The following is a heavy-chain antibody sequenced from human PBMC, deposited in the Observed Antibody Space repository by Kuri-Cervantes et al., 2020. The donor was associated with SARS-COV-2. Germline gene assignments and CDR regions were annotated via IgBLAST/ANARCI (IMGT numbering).Heavy chain of an antibody. D-gene: IGHD6-19*01. CDR3: ARDLYSSGLEYNWFDP. V-gene: IGHV4-59*01. CDR1: GGSISSYY. Sequence: ESLKISCTVSGGSISSYYWSWIRQPPGKGLEWIGYIYYSGSTNYNPSLKSRVTISVDTSKNQFSPKLSSVTAADTAVYYCARDLYSSGLEYNWFDPWGQGTLVTVSS. J-gene: IGHJ5*02. CDR2: IYYSGST.